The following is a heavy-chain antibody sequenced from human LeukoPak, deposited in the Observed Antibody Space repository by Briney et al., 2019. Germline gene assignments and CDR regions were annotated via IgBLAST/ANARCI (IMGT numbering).Heavy chain of an antibody. Sequence: ASVKVFCKASGYTFTNYAMNWVRRAPGQGLEWMGWINTNTGNPTYAQGFTGRFVFSLDTSVSTAYLQISSLKAEDTAVYYCARDPTHYYDSRGYNGDYGGQGPLVPVS. V-gene: IGHV7-4-1*02. CDR3: ARDPTHYYDSRGYNGDY. D-gene: IGHD3-22*01. CDR1: GYTFTNYA. CDR2: INTNTGNP. J-gene: IGHJ4*02.